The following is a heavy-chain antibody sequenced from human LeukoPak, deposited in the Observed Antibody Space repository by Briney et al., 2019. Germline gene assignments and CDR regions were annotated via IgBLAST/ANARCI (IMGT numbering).Heavy chain of an antibody. CDR1: GFTFDDYA. J-gene: IGHJ5*02. CDR2: ISWNSGSI. V-gene: IGHV3-9*01. Sequence: GRSLRLSCAASGFTFDDYAMHWVRQAPGKGLEWVSGISWNSGSIGYADSVKGRFTISRDNAKNSLYLQMNSLRAEDTALYYCAKDYGSGGYGNWFDPWGQGTLVTVSS. D-gene: IGHD3-10*01. CDR3: AKDYGSGGYGNWFDP.